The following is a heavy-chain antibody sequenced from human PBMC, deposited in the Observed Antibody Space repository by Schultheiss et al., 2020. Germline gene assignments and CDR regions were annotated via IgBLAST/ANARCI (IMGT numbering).Heavy chain of an antibody. CDR1: GGSFSGYY. CDR3: ARGPRSEGGDYVSYYYYYMDV. V-gene: IGHV3-53*01. Sequence: ETLSLTCAVYGGSFSGYYWSWIRQPPGKGLEWVSVIYSGGSTHYADSVQGRFTISRDISKNTLYLQMNSLRAEDTAVYYCARGPRSEGGDYVSYYYYYMDVWGKGTTVTVSS. D-gene: IGHD4-17*01. CDR2: IYSGGST. J-gene: IGHJ6*03.